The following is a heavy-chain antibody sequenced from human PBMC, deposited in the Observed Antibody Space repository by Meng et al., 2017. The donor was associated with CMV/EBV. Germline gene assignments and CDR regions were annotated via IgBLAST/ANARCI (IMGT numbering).Heavy chain of an antibody. Sequence: GESLKISCAASGLTFSSYGMHWVRQAPGKGLEWVAFIRYDGSNKYYADSVKGRFTISRDNSKNTLYLQMNSLRAEDTAVYYCAKDGWDTAMPEGVNGMDVWGQGTTVTVSS. D-gene: IGHD5-18*01. V-gene: IGHV3-30*02. J-gene: IGHJ6*02. CDR3: AKDGWDTAMPEGVNGMDV. CDR2: IRYDGSNK. CDR1: GLTFSSYG.